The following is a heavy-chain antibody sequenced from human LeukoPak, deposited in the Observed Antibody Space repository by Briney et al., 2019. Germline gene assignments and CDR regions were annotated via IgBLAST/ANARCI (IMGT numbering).Heavy chain of an antibody. J-gene: IGHJ3*02. Sequence: PSETLSLTCTVSGGSISRYYWSWIRQPPGKGLEWIGYINYSGSTKYNPSLKSRVTISVDTSKNQFSLKLSSVTAADTAVYFCARDPHYGDILNDPFDIWGQGTMLTVSS. CDR3: ARDPHYGDILNDPFDI. CDR1: GGSISRYY. CDR2: INYSGST. D-gene: IGHD4-17*01. V-gene: IGHV4-59*01.